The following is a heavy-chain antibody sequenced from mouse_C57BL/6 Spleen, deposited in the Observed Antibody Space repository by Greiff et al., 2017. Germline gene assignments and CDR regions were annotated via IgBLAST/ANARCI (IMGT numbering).Heavy chain of an antibody. Sequence: QVQLQQPGAELVKPGASVKLSCKASGYTFTSYWMQWVKQRPGQGLEWIGEIDPSDSYTNYNQKFKGKATLTVDTSSSTAYMQLSSLTSEDSAVYYCARWGYDRYFDYWGQGTTLTVSS. V-gene: IGHV1-50*01. CDR3: ARWGYDRYFDY. CDR2: IDPSDSYT. CDR1: GYTFTSYW. J-gene: IGHJ2*01. D-gene: IGHD2-3*01.